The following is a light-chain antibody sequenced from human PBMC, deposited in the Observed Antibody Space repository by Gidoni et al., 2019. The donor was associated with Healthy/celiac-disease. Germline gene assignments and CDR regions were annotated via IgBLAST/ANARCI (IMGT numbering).Light chain of an antibody. V-gene: IGKV1-39*01. J-gene: IGKJ1*01. CDR1: QSISRY. CDR2: AAS. CDR3: QQSYSTPWT. Sequence: QLTQSPSSLSASVGDRVTIPCRASQSISRYLKWYQQKPGKAPKLLIYAASSLQSGVPSRFSGSGSGTDFTLTISSLQPEDFATYYCQQSYSTPWTFXXXTKVEIK.